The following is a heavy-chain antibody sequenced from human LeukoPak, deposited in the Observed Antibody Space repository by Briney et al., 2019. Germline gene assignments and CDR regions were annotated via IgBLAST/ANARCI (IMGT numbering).Heavy chain of an antibody. V-gene: IGHV1-18*01. CDR1: GYTFTSYG. J-gene: IGHJ4*02. D-gene: IGHD6-6*01. CDR2: ISAYNGNT. Sequence: GASVKVSCKASGYTFTSYGINWVRQAPGQGLEWMGWISAYNGNTDYAQKVQGRVTMTTDTSTSTAYMELRSLRSDDTAVYYCARDLYSSSAGGTFDHWGQGTLVTVSS. CDR3: ARDLYSSSAGGTFDH.